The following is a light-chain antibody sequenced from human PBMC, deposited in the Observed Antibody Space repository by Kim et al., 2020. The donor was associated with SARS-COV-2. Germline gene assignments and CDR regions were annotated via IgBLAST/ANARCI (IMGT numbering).Light chain of an antibody. CDR3: QHYVNWPLT. CDR1: RSVSSH. V-gene: IGKV3-15*01. Sequence: EIVMTQSPATLSVSPGERATLSCRASRSVSSHLAWYQQKPGQGPRLLIYGASTRATGVPDRFSGSGPGTDFTLTISSLHSEDFAVYYCQHYVNWPLTFGGGTKVDIK. J-gene: IGKJ4*01. CDR2: GAS.